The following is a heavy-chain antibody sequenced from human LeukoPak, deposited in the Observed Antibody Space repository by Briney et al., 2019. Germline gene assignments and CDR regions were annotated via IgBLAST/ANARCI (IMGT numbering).Heavy chain of an antibody. V-gene: IGHV3-7*01. Sequence: PGGSLRLSCAASGFTFSSYWMSWVRQAPGKGLEWVANIKQDGSEKYYVDSVKGRFTISRDNAKNSLYLQMNSLRAEDTAVYYCARDAPFWSGYYYFDYWGQGTLVTVSS. D-gene: IGHD3-3*01. CDR3: ARDAPFWSGYYYFDY. J-gene: IGHJ4*02. CDR2: IKQDGSEK. CDR1: GFTFSSYW.